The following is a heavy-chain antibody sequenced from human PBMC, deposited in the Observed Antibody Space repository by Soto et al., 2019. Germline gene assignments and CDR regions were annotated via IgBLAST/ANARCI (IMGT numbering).Heavy chain of an antibody. CDR2: INPNSGGT. CDR1: GYTFTGYY. CDR3: ARGGSLWFGELSVYYYGVDV. D-gene: IGHD3-10*01. V-gene: IGHV1-2*04. Sequence: ASVKVSCKASGYTFTGYYMHWVRQAPGQGLEWMGWINPNSGGTNYAQKFQGWVTMTRDTSISTAYMELSRLRSDDTAVYYCARGGSLWFGELSVYYYGVDVWGQGTTVTVSS. J-gene: IGHJ6*02.